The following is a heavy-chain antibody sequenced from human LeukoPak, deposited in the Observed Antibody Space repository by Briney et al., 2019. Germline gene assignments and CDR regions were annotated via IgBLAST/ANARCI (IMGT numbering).Heavy chain of an antibody. CDR3: ARGVSANWFDP. CDR1: GIPFSSNW. V-gene: IGHV3-74*01. CDR2: SNNEGSYA. Sequence: GGSLRLSCAASGIPFSSNWMHWVRHAPGKGLVWVSGSNNEGSYAVYADSVKGRFTISRDNAKNTLYLQMNTLRADDSAVYYCARGVSANWFDPWGQGTLVIVSS. J-gene: IGHJ5*02. D-gene: IGHD3-10*01.